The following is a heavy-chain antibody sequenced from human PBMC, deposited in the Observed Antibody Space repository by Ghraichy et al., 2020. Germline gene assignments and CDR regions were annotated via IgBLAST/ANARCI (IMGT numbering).Heavy chain of an antibody. J-gene: IGHJ3*02. D-gene: IGHD5-18*01. CDR1: SGSFSSGTYY. V-gene: IGHV4-39*01. Sequence: SETLSLTCIVSSGSFSSGTYYWGWIRQPPGKGLEWIGSIYHSGRIYYNPSLKSRVTISVDTSKNQFSLKLSSVTAADTAVYYCARVDTTIDAFDIWGQGTMVTVSS. CDR3: ARVDTTIDAFDI. CDR2: IYHSGRI.